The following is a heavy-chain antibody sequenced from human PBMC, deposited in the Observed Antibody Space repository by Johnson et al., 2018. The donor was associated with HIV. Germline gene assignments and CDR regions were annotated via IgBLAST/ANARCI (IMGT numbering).Heavy chain of an antibody. J-gene: IGHJ3*02. CDR3: ARARLLWFRELWPHDAFDI. CDR1: GFTVSSNE. V-gene: IGHV3-38-3*01. Sequence: MLLVESRGVLVQPGGSLRLSCAASGFTVSSNEMSWVRQAPGKGLEWVSSISGGSTYYADSRNGRFTISRDNSKNTLHLQMNSLRAEDTAVYYCARARLLWFRELWPHDAFDIWGQGTKVTVSS. D-gene: IGHD3-10*01. CDR2: ISGGST.